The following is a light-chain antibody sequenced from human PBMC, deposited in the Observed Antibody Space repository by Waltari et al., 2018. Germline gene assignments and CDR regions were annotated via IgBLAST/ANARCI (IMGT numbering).Light chain of an antibody. J-gene: IGKJ4*01. CDR1: QSVLFDSNNKNY. Sequence: DFVMTQSPDSLAVSLGERATINCKSSQSVLFDSNNKNYLAWYQQKPGQPPKALIYRASTRESGVTDRVSGSGSGTEFTLTISSLQAEDVAIYYCQQYYNLPLTFGGGTKVEIK. V-gene: IGKV4-1*01. CDR2: RAS. CDR3: QQYYNLPLT.